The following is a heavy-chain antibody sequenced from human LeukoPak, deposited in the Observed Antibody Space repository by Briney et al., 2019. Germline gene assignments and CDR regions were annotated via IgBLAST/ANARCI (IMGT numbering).Heavy chain of an antibody. V-gene: IGHV4-61*02. CDR1: GGSISSGNYY. CDR3: ARGVYPDYFDY. CDR2: IYTSGST. D-gene: IGHD5/OR15-5a*01. Sequence: SQTLSLTCTVSGGSISSGNYYWSWIRQPAGQGLEWIGRIYTSGSTNYNPSLKSRVTRSVDTSKNQFSLKLRSVTAADTAVYYCARGVYPDYFDYWGQGTLVTVSS. J-gene: IGHJ4*02.